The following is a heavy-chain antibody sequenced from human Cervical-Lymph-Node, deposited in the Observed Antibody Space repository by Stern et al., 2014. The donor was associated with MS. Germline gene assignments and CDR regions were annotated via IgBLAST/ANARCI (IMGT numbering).Heavy chain of an antibody. CDR2: VDPEAGEA. CDR1: GYTFTDYY. D-gene: IGHD2-8*01. J-gene: IGHJ5*01. Sequence: QLVQSGAEVKKPGTTVKISCKVSGYTFTDYYLHWVKQSPGKGFEWMGLVDPEAGEAVYAEKFQGRITIIADTSKETTYLGLNSLRDEDTATYYCLTSTNTTLPFDFWGQGTPIIVSP. V-gene: IGHV1-69-2*01. CDR3: LTSTNTTLPFDF.